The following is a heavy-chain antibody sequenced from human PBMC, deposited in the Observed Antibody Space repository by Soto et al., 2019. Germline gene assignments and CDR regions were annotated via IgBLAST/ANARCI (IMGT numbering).Heavy chain of an antibody. D-gene: IGHD3-16*02. V-gene: IGHV1-18*04. Sequence: QVQLVQSGAEVKKPGASVKVSCKASGYTFTSNAITWVRQAPGQGLEWMGRISAYDGNTNYAQTIEGGVTMPTDASTNTAYLELGSLKSDDTAVYYCARVWGSYRAPSGGAGLDPWGQGTLVTVSS. J-gene: IGHJ5*02. CDR2: ISAYDGNT. CDR1: GYTFTSNA. CDR3: ARVWGSYRAPSGGAGLDP.